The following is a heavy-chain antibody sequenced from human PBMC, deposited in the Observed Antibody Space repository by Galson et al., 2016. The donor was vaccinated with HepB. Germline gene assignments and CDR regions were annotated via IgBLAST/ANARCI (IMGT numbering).Heavy chain of an antibody. Sequence: SLRLSCAASGFIVSSNYMSWVRQTPGKGLEWVSVIRSGGLAYYADSVMGRFTNSRDNAKNTVYLQMHSLRAEDTAVYYCVRHSLYCSGGGCSDSFDYWGRGTLVTVSS. CDR2: IRSGGLA. CDR1: GFIVSSNY. J-gene: IGHJ4*02. D-gene: IGHD2-15*01. V-gene: IGHV3-53*01. CDR3: VRHSLYCSGGGCSDSFDY.